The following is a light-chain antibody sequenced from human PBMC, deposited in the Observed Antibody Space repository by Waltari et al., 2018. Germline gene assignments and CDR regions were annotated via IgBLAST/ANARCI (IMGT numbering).Light chain of an antibody. V-gene: IGKV3-20*01. CDR1: QSVSKY. J-gene: IGKJ1*01. CDR2: AAS. Sequence: EVVLTQSPGTLSLSPGERATLSCRASQSVSKYLAWYQQRPGQAPRLLIYAASTRATGIPDRFSGSGSGTDFSHTISRLEPEDFAVYYCQNHERLPATFGQGTKVEIK. CDR3: QNHERLPAT.